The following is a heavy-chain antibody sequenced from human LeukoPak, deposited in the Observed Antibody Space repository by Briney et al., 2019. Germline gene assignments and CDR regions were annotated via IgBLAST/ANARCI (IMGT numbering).Heavy chain of an antibody. J-gene: IGHJ5*02. CDR1: GGSISSSSYY. CDR3: ANSSGWVWVEFDP. CDR2: LYYSGIT. V-gene: IGHV4-39*01. D-gene: IGHD6-19*01. Sequence: SETLSLTCTVSGGSISSSSYYWAWIRQPPGKGLEWIVSLYYSGITYYNPSLKSRVTISLDTSKNQFSLKLSSVTAADTAVYYCANSSGWVWVEFDPWGQGTLVTVSS.